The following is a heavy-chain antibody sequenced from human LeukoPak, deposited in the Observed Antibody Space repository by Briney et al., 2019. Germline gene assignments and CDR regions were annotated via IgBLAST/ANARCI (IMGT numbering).Heavy chain of an antibody. CDR1: GGTFSSYA. Sequence: ASVKVSCKASGGTFSSYAISWVRQAPGQGLEWMGGIIPIFGTANYAQKFQGRVTITADESTSTAYMELSSLRSEDTAVYYCARENLRFGELLSFDYWGQGTLVTVSS. V-gene: IGHV1-69*13. D-gene: IGHD3-10*01. CDR3: ARENLRFGELLSFDY. J-gene: IGHJ4*02. CDR2: IIPIFGTA.